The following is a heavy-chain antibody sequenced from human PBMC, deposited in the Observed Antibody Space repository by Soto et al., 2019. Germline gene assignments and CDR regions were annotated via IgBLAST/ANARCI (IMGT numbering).Heavy chain of an antibody. CDR3: ARSPKSTDFPYYFDF. D-gene: IGHD2-21*01. CDR2: ISPSGTT. Sequence: LANPSPPSTLDRCSLGVHYWLLLRTPQGKGLEWIGEISPSGTTHYNPSLKSRVTVSVDTSKNHFSLKMTSVTAADTAVYYCARSPKSTDFPYYFDFWGQGILV. V-gene: IGHV4-34*01. CDR1: RCSLGVHY. J-gene: IGHJ4*02.